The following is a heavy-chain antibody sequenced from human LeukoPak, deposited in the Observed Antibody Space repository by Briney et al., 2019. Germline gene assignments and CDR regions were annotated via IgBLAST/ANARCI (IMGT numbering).Heavy chain of an antibody. J-gene: IGHJ6*03. D-gene: IGHD3-3*01. CDR2: INHSGST. Sequence: PSETLSLTCAVYGGSFSGYYWSWIRQPPGKGLEWIGEINHSGSTNYNPSLKSRVTISVDTSKNQFSLKLSSVTAADTAVYYCARLPFGVARPPSYYYMDVWVKGTTVTVSS. V-gene: IGHV4-34*01. CDR3: ARLPFGVARPPSYYYMDV. CDR1: GGSFSGYY.